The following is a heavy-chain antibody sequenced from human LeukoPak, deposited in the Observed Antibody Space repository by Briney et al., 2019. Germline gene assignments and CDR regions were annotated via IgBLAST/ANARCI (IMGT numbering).Heavy chain of an antibody. J-gene: IGHJ4*02. CDR2: IFYTGST. CDR3: ATLTTVVAPSYFDY. CDR1: GGSISSYY. D-gene: IGHD4-23*01. Sequence: SETLSLTCTVSGGSISSYYWSWIRQPPGKGLEWIGYIFYTGSTNYNPSLKSRVTISVDTSKNQFSLKLSSVTAADTAVYYCATLTTVVAPSYFDYWGQGTLVTVSS. V-gene: IGHV4-59*08.